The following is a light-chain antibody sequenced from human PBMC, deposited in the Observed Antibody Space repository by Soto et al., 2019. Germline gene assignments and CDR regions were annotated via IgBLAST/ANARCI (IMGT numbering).Light chain of an antibody. CDR2: GAS. CDR1: QSVSSSY. Sequence: ELVLTQSPATLSLSPGERATLSCRARQSVSSSYLAWYQQKPGQAPRLLIYGASSRATGIPDRFSGGGSGTDFNLTISRLEPEDFALYNCQQYGTSPPTFGQGTKVHIK. CDR3: QQYGTSPPT. J-gene: IGKJ1*01. V-gene: IGKV3-20*01.